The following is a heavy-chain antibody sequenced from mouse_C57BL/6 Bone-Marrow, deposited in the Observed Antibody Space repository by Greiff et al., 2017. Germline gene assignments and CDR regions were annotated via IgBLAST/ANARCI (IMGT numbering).Heavy chain of an antibody. CDR2: ISGGGGNT. CDR3: ARHEDYTWFAY. J-gene: IGHJ3*01. CDR1: GFTFSSYT. V-gene: IGHV5-9*01. Sequence: EVMLVESGGGLVKPGGSLKLSCAASGFTFSSYTMSWVRQTPEKRLEWVATISGGGGNTYYPGSVKGRFTISRDNSKNTLYLQMSSLRSEDTALYYCARHEDYTWFAYWGQGTLVTVSA. D-gene: IGHD2-12*01.